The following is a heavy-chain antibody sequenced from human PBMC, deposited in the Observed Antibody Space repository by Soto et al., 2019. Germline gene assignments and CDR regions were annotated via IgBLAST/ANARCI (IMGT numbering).Heavy chain of an antibody. J-gene: IGHJ6*02. Sequence: QVQLQESGPGLVKPSETLSLTCTVSGDSISRYYWRWIRLSPGKGLEWIGYIYYSGENNYNPSDKSLFTISVDRTKHQISLKLSSMTAADTAVYYCSRDQGGEVRKGSCMDVWGQGTTVTVSS. CDR2: IYYSGEN. D-gene: IGHD3-10*01. V-gene: IGHV4-59*01. CDR3: SRDQGGEVRKGSCMDV. CDR1: GDSISRYY.